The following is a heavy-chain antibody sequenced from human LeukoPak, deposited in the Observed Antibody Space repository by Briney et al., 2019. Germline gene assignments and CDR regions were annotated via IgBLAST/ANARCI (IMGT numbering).Heavy chain of an antibody. D-gene: IGHD3-10*01. V-gene: IGHV3-30*04. Sequence: PGRSLRLSCEASGFTFSSNAMHWVRQAPGKGLEWMADVSYEGNNKFYADSVKGRFTISRDNSKNTMYLQMNSLRVEDTAVYYCARARYGSGVYAGFDYWGQGILVTVSS. J-gene: IGHJ4*02. CDR2: VSYEGNNK. CDR1: GFTFSSNA. CDR3: ARARYGSGVYAGFDY.